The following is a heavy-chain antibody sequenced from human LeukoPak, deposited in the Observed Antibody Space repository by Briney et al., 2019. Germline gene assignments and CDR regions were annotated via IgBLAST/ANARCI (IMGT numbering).Heavy chain of an antibody. V-gene: IGHV4-38-2*01. CDR3: ARLSTWFDP. Sequence: SETLSLTCAVSGYSISSGYYWGWIRQPLGKGLEWIGSIYHSGSTYYNPSLKSRVTISVDTSKNQFSLKLSSVTAADTAVYYCARLSTWFDPWGQGTLVTVSS. J-gene: IGHJ5*02. CDR1: GYSISSGYY. CDR2: IYHSGST.